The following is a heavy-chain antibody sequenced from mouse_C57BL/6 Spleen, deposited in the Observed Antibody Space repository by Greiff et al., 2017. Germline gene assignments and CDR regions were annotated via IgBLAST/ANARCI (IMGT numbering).Heavy chain of an antibody. J-gene: IGHJ1*03. V-gene: IGHV14-2*01. Sequence: VQLQQSGAELVKPGASVKLSCTASGFNIKDYYMHWVKQRTEQGLEWIGRIDPEDGETKSAPQFQGKAPITADPSSNTAYLQLSSLTSEDTAVYYCARDYYGSSGYFDVWGTGTTVTVSS. CDR3: ARDYYGSSGYFDV. D-gene: IGHD1-1*01. CDR2: IDPEDGET. CDR1: GFNIKDYY.